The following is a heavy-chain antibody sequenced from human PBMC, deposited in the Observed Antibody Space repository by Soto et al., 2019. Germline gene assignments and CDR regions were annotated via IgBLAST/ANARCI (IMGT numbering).Heavy chain of an antibody. V-gene: IGHV1-46*01. J-gene: IGHJ5*02. CDR3: ARPRHCSGGSCQNWFDP. CDR2: INPSGGST. D-gene: IGHD2-15*01. Sequence: EASVKVSCKASGYTFTSYYMHWVRQAPGQGLEWMGIINPSGGSTSYAQKFQGRVTMTRDTSTSTVYMELSSLRSEDTAVYYCARPRHCSGGSCQNWFDPWGQGTLVTVSS. CDR1: GYTFTSYY.